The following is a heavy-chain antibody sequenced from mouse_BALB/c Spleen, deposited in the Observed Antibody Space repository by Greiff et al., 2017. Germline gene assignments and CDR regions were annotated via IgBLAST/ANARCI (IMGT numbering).Heavy chain of an antibody. CDR1: GYAFTNYL. CDR2: INPGSGGT. J-gene: IGHJ1*01. CDR3: TRRFTTAWYFDV. D-gene: IGHD1-2*01. V-gene: IGHV1-54*01. Sequence: QVQLQQSGAELVRPGTSVKVSCKASGYAFTNYLIEWVKQRPGQGLEWIGVINPGSGGTNYNEKFKSKATLTVDTSSSTAYMQLSSLTSEDSAVYYCTRRFTTAWYFDVWGAGTTVTVAS.